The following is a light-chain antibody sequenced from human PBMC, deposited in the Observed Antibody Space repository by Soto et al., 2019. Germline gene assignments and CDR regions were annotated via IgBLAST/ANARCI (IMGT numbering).Light chain of an antibody. Sequence: QSVRAQSATVSGSLGVSVTIACTGTSNDVGDYNYVSWYQHHPGKAPKLLIFEVSNRPSGVSYRFSGSKFGNTASLTISGLQAEDEADYFCTSYATYSTLVFGGGTK. V-gene: IGLV2-14*01. J-gene: IGLJ2*01. CDR3: TSYATYSTLV. CDR2: EVS. CDR1: SNDVGDYNY.